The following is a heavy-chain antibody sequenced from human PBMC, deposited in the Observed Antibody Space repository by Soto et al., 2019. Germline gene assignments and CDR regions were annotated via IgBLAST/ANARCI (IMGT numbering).Heavy chain of an antibody. D-gene: IGHD1-1*01. Sequence: QVQLQESGPGLVKPSQTLSLTCTVSGAYVNTGGYYWSWVRQYPGKGLEWIGYIYHSGYTYYNPSLKSRLTISGDTSKNHFSLSLSSVTVADTAVYYCARAPGNERLDYWGQGTLVIVSS. CDR1: GAYVNTGGYY. CDR2: IYHSGYT. J-gene: IGHJ4*02. CDR3: ARAPGNERLDY. V-gene: IGHV4-31*03.